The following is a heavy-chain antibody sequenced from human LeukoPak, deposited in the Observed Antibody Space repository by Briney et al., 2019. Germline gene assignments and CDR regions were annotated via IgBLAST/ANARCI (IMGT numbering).Heavy chain of an antibody. D-gene: IGHD6-13*01. V-gene: IGHV4-59*11. CDR2: ISYIGGT. CDR3: ARGRYIAAAGPINWFDP. Sequence: PSETLSLTCSVSGGSIGSHYWTWIRQPPGKGPEWIGYISYIGGTNYNPSLKSRVTISINTSKNQFSLKLSSVTAADTAVYYCARGRYIAAAGPINWFDPWGQGTLVTVSS. CDR1: GGSIGSHY. J-gene: IGHJ5*02.